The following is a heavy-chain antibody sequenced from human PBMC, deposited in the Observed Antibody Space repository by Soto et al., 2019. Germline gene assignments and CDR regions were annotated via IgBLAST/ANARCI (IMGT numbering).Heavy chain of an antibody. CDR1: GYTFTRSG. CDR2: INGYNGNT. Sequence: QVQLVQSGAEVKKPGASVKVSCKASGYTFTRSGISWVRQAPGQGLEWMGWINGYNGNTNYAQKFQGRITMTTDTPTSTAKMEPRSLRSDDTAVYYCARMGDVPYYYYGMDVWGQGTTVIVSS. V-gene: IGHV1-18*01. D-gene: IGHD3-16*01. CDR3: ARMGDVPYYYYGMDV. J-gene: IGHJ6*02.